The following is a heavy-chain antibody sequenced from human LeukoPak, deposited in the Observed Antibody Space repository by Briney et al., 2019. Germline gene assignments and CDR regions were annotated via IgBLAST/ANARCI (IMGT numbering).Heavy chain of an antibody. CDR2: ISSSSSYI. CDR1: GFTFSSYS. Sequence: GGSLRLSCAASGFTFSSYSMNWVRQAPGKGLEWVSSISSSSSYIYYADSVKGRFTISRDNAKNSLYLQMNSLRAEDTAVYYCAREEGATMIPAFDIWGQGTMVTVSS. J-gene: IGHJ3*02. CDR3: AREEGATMIPAFDI. D-gene: IGHD1-26*01. V-gene: IGHV3-21*01.